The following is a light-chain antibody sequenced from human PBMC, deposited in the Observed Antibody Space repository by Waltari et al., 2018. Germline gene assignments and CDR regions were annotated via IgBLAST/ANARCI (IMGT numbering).Light chain of an antibody. CDR3: SSYISSSTLEL. Sequence: QSALTQPASVSGSPGQSITISCPGTSSAVGAYNYVSWYQQHPGKAPKLIIFDVSNRPSGVSNRFSGSKSGNTASLTISGLQAEDEADYYCSSYISSSTLELFGGGTSLTVL. CDR1: SSAVGAYNY. J-gene: IGLJ2*01. CDR2: DVS. V-gene: IGLV2-14*03.